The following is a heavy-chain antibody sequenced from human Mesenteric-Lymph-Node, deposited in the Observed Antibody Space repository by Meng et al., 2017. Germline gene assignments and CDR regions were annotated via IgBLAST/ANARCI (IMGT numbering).Heavy chain of an antibody. J-gene: IGHJ4*02. Sequence: SETLSLTCAVSGGSISSSNWWSWVRQPPGKGLEWIGRIYSSGSTDYNPSLKSRVTMSVDTSKNQFSLKLSSVTAADTAVYYCARVSSDYGDYTYFDYWGQGTLVTVSS. CDR1: GGSISSSNW. CDR2: IYSSGST. V-gene: IGHV4-4*02. D-gene: IGHD4-17*01. CDR3: ARVSSDYGDYTYFDY.